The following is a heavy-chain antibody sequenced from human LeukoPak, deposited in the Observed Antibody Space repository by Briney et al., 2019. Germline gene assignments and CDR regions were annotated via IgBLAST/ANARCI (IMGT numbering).Heavy chain of an antibody. CDR2: ISSSSSYI. CDR3: ARSLSGGYLDV. CDR1: GFTFSSYS. V-gene: IGHV3-21*01. Sequence: GGSLRLSCAASGFTFSSYSMNWVRQAPGKGLEWVSSISSSSSYIYYADPVKGRFTISRDNAKNSLYLQMNSLRAEDTAVYYCARSLSGGYLDVWGKGTTVTVSS. D-gene: IGHD2-15*01. J-gene: IGHJ6*03.